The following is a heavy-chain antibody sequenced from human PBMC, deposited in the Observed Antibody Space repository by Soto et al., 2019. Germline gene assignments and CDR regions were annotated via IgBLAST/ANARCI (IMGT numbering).Heavy chain of an antibody. CDR3: ARGGPLSIAARPFEY. D-gene: IGHD6-6*01. CDR1: GYTFTGYY. V-gene: IGHV1-2*04. J-gene: IGHJ4*02. CDR2: INPNSGGT. Sequence: ASVKVSCKASGYTFTGYYMHWVRQAPGQGLEWMGWINPNSGGTNYAQKFQGWVTMTRDTSISTAYMELSRLRSDDTAVYYRARGGPLSIAARPFEYWGQGTLVTVSS.